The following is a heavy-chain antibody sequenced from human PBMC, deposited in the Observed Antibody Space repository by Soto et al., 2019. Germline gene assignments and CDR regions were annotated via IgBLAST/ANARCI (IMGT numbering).Heavy chain of an antibody. CDR2: IIPLFRTP. CDR3: ARDVERLQLGGNYCYKGDV. CDR1: GGTFSSSA. J-gene: IGHJ6*02. V-gene: IGHV1-69*12. Sequence: QVQLVQSGAEMKEPGSSVKVSCKTSGGTFSSSAISWLRQAPGQGLEWMGGIIPLFRTPDYAQKFQGRVTIAADASTSTADMELSSLRYEDTAEYYCARDVERLQLGGNYCYKGDVWGQGTTIPVSS. D-gene: IGHD6-25*01.